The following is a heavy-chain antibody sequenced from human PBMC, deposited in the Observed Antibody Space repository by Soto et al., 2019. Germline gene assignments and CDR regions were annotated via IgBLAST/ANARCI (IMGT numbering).Heavy chain of an antibody. J-gene: IGHJ6*02. D-gene: IGHD2-8*01. CDR2: ISGSGGST. CDR3: AKDRHIVLMVYAPPATMDV. Sequence: QTGGSLRLSCAASGFTFSSYAMSWVRQAPGKGLEWVSAISGSGGSTYYADSVKGRFTISRDNSKNTLYLQMNSLRAEDTAVYYCAKDRHIVLMVYAPPATMDVWGQGTKVTVSS. CDR1: GFTFSSYA. V-gene: IGHV3-23*01.